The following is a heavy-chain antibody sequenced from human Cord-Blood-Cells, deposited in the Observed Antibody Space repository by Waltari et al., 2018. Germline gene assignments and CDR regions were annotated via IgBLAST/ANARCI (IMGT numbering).Heavy chain of an antibody. CDR3: ARDRPLYSYYDFWSGYYDAFDI. Sequence: QVQLQESGPGLVKPSETLSLTCAVSGYSISSGDYWGWLRPPPGTGRERIGSIYHSGSTYYNPSLKSRVTISVDTSKNQFSLKLSSVTAADTAVYYCARDRPLYSYYDFWSGYYDAFDIWGQGTMVTVSS. CDR2: IYHSGST. CDR1: GYSISSGDY. J-gene: IGHJ3*02. D-gene: IGHD3-3*01. V-gene: IGHV4-38-2*02.